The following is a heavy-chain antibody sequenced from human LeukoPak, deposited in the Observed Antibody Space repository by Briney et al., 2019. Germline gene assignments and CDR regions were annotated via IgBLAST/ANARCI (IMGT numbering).Heavy chain of an antibody. Sequence: SETLSLTCAVYGGSFSGYYWSWIRQPPGKGLEWIGEINHSGSTNYNPSLKSRITISVDTSKNQFSRKLSSVTAADTAVCYCARNPAEVVVPAAFDYWGQGTLVTVSS. J-gene: IGHJ4*02. CDR2: INHSGST. D-gene: IGHD2-2*01. CDR3: ARNPAEVVVPAAFDY. CDR1: GGSFSGYY. V-gene: IGHV4-34*01.